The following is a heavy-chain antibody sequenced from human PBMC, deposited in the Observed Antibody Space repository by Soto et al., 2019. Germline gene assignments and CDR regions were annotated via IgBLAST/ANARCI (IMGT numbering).Heavy chain of an antibody. CDR2: IYYSGST. J-gene: IGHJ4*02. V-gene: IGHV4-31*03. CDR3: ARAPLMSYSRSWHKYYFDY. Sequence: PSETLSLTCTVSGGSISSGGYYWSWIRQHPGKGLEWIGYIYYSGSTYYNPSLKSRVTISVDTSKNQFSLKLSSVTAADTAVYYCARAPLMSYSRSWHKYYFDYWGQGPLATVSS. CDR1: GGSISSGGYY. D-gene: IGHD6-13*01.